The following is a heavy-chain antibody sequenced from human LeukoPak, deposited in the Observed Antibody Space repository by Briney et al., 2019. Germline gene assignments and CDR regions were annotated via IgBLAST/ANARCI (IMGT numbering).Heavy chain of an antibody. J-gene: IGHJ4*02. CDR3: AKDYGDYPYYFDY. CDR2: ISWNSGSI. V-gene: IGHV3-9*01. Sequence: PGGSLRLSCAASGFTFDDYAMHWVRQAPGNGLEWVSGISWNSGSIGYADSVKGRFTISRDNAKNSLYLQMNSLRAEDTALYYCAKDYGDYPYYFDYWGQGTLVTVSS. CDR1: GFTFDDYA. D-gene: IGHD4-17*01.